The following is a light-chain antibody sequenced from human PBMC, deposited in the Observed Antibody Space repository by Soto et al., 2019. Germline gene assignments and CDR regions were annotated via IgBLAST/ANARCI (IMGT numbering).Light chain of an antibody. CDR1: QTASSSY. V-gene: IGKV3D-15*01. J-gene: IGKJ5*01. CDR2: DAS. CDR3: QQYNNWPRT. Sequence: EIVLTQSPGALSLSPGERATLSCRASQTASSSYLAWYQQKPGQAPRLLIYDASSRATGIPARFSGSGSGTEFTLTISSLQSEDFAVYYCQQYNNWPRTFGQGTRLEI.